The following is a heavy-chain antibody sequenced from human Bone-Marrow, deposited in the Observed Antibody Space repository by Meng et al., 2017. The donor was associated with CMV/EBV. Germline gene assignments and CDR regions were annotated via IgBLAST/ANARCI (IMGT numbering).Heavy chain of an antibody. CDR3: ARERFLVPAASPDYYYYGMDV. CDR1: EYTFTGYY. CDR2: IDPNGDGT. Sequence: ASVKVSCKASEYTFTGYYIHWVRQAPGQELEWMGWIDPNGDGTNYAQKFQDRVTMTSDTSIRTAYMELSRLRSDDTALYYCARERFLVPAASPDYYYYGMDVWGQGSTVTVSS. D-gene: IGHD2-2*01. V-gene: IGHV1-2*02. J-gene: IGHJ6*02.